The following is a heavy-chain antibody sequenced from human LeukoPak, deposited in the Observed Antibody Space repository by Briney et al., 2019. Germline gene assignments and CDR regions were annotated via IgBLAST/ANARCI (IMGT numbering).Heavy chain of an antibody. CDR1: GGSISSSSYY. J-gene: IGHJ4*02. Sequence: SETLSLTCTVSGGSISSSSYYWGWIRQPPGKGLEWIGSIYYSGSTYYNPSLKSRVTISVDTSKNQFSLKLSSVTAADTAVYYCARHDSSGYYRTLYYFDYWGQGTLVTVSS. CDR3: ARHDSSGYYRTLYYFDY. V-gene: IGHV4-39*01. CDR2: IYYSGST. D-gene: IGHD3-22*01.